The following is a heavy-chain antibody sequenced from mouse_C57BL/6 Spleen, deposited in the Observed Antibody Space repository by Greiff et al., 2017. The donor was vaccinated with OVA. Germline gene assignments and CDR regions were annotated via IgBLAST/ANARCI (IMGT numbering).Heavy chain of an antibody. CDR3: ARRGYSSGYWFAY. Sequence: QVQLQQPGAELVRPGTSVKLSCKASGYTFTSYWMHWVKQRPGQGLEWIGVIDPSDSYTNYNQKFKGKATLTVDTSSSTAYMQLSSLTSEDSAVYYCARRGYSSGYWFAYWGQGTLVTVSA. V-gene: IGHV1-59*01. CDR1: GYTFTSYW. D-gene: IGHD3-2*02. CDR2: IDPSDSYT. J-gene: IGHJ3*01.